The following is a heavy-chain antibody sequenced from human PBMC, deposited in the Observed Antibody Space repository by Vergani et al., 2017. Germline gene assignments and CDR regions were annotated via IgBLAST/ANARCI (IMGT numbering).Heavy chain of an antibody. CDR3: ARDQGAFDI. CDR1: GYTFTSYA. V-gene: IGHV1-3*01. J-gene: IGHJ3*02. Sequence: QVPLVQSGAEVKTPGASVKVSCKASGYTFTSYAMHCVHQAPGQRLEWMGWINAGNGNTKYSQKFQGRVTITRDTSASTAYMELNSLRAEDTAVYYCARDQGAFDIWGQGTMVTVSS. CDR2: INAGNGNT.